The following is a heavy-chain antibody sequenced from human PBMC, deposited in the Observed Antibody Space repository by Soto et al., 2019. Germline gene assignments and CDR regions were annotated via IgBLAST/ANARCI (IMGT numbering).Heavy chain of an antibody. J-gene: IGHJ6*02. Sequence: SETLSLPCTVSGDSIRSSSYWGWIRQPPGKGLEWIGSIYSTGNTYYNPSLNSQVTISVDTSKNQFSLNVISVTAADTAVYYCRRSSRYSTDVWGQGTTVTVSS. CDR3: RRSSRYSTDV. D-gene: IGHD6-13*01. CDR1: GDSIRSSSY. CDR2: IYSTGNT. V-gene: IGHV4-39*01.